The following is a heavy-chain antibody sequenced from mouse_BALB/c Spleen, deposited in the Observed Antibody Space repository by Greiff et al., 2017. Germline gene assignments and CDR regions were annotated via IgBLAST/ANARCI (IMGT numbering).Heavy chain of an antibody. J-gene: IGHJ4*01. Sequence: EVQRVESGGGLVKPGGSLKLSCAASGFTFSDYYMYWVRQTPEKRLEWVATISDGGSYTYYPDSVKGRFTISRDNAKNNLYLQMSSLKSEDTAMYYCARAGDYDDYAMDYWGQGTSVTVSS. D-gene: IGHD2-4*01. V-gene: IGHV5-4*02. CDR3: ARAGDYDDYAMDY. CDR1: GFTFSDYY. CDR2: ISDGGSYT.